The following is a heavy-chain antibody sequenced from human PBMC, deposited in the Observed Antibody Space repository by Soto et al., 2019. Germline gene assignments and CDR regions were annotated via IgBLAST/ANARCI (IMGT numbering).Heavy chain of an antibody. J-gene: IGHJ4*02. Sequence: EVQLVESGGGLVQPGGSLRLSCAASGFTFSSYWMSWVRQAPGKGLEWVANIKQDGSEKYHVDSVKGRFTISRDNAQNSLYLQINSLSAEDTAVYYCASDTLGPGDYWGQETLVTVSS. CDR3: ASDTLGPGDY. V-gene: IGHV3-7*01. CDR1: GFTFSSYW. CDR2: IKQDGSEK.